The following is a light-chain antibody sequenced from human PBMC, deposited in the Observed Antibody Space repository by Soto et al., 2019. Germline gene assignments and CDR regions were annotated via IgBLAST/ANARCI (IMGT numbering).Light chain of an antibody. V-gene: IGKV3-15*01. CDR2: GAS. Sequence: EVLLTQSPATLYVSPGESATLSCRASQTVSRSLDWYQQRPGQAPRLLIYGASTRAAGVPCRFSGSGSGTDFTLNISSLQSEDFAVYYCQQYIVWPPYTFGQGNKLQIK. CDR3: QQYIVWPPYT. J-gene: IGKJ2*01. CDR1: QTVSRS.